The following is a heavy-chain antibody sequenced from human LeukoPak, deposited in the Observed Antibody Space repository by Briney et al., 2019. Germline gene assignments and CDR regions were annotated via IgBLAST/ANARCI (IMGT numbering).Heavy chain of an antibody. CDR3: AKDTSVVPAANFDY. CDR2: ISGSGDST. J-gene: IGHJ4*02. Sequence: GGSLRLSCAASGFTFSSYAMSWVRQAPGKGLEWVSAISGSGDSTYYGDSVKGRFTISRDNSKNTLYLQMNSLRAEDTAVYYCAKDTSVVPAANFDYWGQGTLVTVSS. CDR1: GFTFSSYA. D-gene: IGHD2-2*01. V-gene: IGHV3-23*01.